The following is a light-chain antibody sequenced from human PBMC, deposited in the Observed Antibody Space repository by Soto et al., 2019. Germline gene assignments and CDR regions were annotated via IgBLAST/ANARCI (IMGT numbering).Light chain of an antibody. CDR1: SSNIGSNY. V-gene: IGLV1-47*01. CDR3: AAWDDSLGGWV. CDR2: RNN. Sequence: QSVLTQPPSASGTPGQRVTISCSGSSSNIGSNYVYWYQQLPGTAPKLLIYRNNQRPSGVPDRFSGSKSGTSAFLAISGLRSEDEADSYCAAWDDSLGGWVFGGGTKLTVL. J-gene: IGLJ3*02.